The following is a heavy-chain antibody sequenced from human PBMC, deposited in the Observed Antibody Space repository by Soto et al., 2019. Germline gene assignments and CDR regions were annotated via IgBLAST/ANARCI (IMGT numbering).Heavy chain of an antibody. CDR2: IYYSGST. CDR1: GGSTSGSGCY. CDR3: ARQKYYYGSGSYYKWFDP. D-gene: IGHD3-10*01. Sequence: SETLSLTCPVSGGSTSGSGCYWSWIRPTPGAGLEWIGSIYYSGSTYYNPSLKSRVTISVDTSKNQFSLKLSSVTAADTAVYYCARQKYYYGSGSYYKWFDPWGRGTLVTGSS. J-gene: IGHJ5*02. V-gene: IGHV4-39*01.